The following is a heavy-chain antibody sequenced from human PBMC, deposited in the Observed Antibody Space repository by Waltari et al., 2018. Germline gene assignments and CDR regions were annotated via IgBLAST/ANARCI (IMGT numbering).Heavy chain of an antibody. J-gene: IGHJ6*02. CDR1: GFRFSNYW. CDR3: ARLAPRTYRSPVPGRHYYYGMDV. D-gene: IGHD3-10*01. CDR2: IGNDETSI. Sequence: EERLLESGGGLVQPGDSLRLSCAGSGFRFSNYWMNWVRQAPGKGLGWVERIGNDETSISYADSVKGRLTISRDNAKNTVYLQMKRLRVEDTAVYYCARLAPRTYRSPVPGRHYYYGMDVWGQGTTVTVSS. V-gene: IGHV3-74*01.